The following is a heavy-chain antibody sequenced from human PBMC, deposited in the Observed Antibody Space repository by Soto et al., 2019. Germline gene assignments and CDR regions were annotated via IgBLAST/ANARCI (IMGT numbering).Heavy chain of an antibody. CDR3: ARYDFWSGYCD. D-gene: IGHD3-3*01. Sequence: GSLRLSCAASGFTFSSYDMHWVRQATGKGLEWVSAIGTAGDTYYPGSVKGRFTISRENAKNSLYLQMNSLRAGDTAVYYCARYDFWSGYCDWGQGTLVTSPQ. V-gene: IGHV3-13*01. CDR1: GFTFSSYD. CDR2: IGTAGDT. J-gene: IGHJ4*02.